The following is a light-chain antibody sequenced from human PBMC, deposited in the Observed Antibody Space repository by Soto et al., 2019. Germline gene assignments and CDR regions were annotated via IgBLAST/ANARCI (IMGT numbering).Light chain of an antibody. CDR2: DAS. CDR3: QQYDNLPYS. Sequence: DIQMTQSPSSLSASVGDRVTITCQASQDIAKYLSWHKQKPGKAPKLLIHDASNVETGVQSRFRASGSGTNFAFTISSLQPDDSAPYYCQQYDNLPYSFGQGTKLDIK. J-gene: IGKJ2*01. CDR1: QDIAKY. V-gene: IGKV1-33*01.